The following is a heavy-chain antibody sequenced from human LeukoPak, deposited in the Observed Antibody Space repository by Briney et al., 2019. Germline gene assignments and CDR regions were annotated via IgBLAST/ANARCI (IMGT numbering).Heavy chain of an antibody. D-gene: IGHD4-17*01. Sequence: SETLSLTCTVSGGSISSYYWSWIRQPPGKGLEWIGYIYYSGSTNYNPSLKSRVAISVDTSKNQFSLKLSSVTAADTAVYYCARGGLRTYFDYWGQGTLVTVSS. CDR1: GGSISSYY. CDR3: ARGGLRTYFDY. V-gene: IGHV4-59*01. CDR2: IYYSGST. J-gene: IGHJ4*02.